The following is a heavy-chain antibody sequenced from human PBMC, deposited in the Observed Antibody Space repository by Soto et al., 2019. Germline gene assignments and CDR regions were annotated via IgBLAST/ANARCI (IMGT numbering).Heavy chain of an antibody. J-gene: IGHJ4*02. CDR1: GFTFSDYY. CDR2: ISSSSSYT. CDR3: ASNYYDSSGYYSSDY. D-gene: IGHD3-22*01. V-gene: IGHV3-11*06. Sequence: QVQLVESGGGLVKPGGSLSLSCAASGFTFSDYYMSWIRQAPGKGLEWVSYISSSSSYTNYADSVKGRLTISRDNAKNSLYLQMNSLRAEDTAVYYCASNYYDSSGYYSSDYWGQGTLVTVSS.